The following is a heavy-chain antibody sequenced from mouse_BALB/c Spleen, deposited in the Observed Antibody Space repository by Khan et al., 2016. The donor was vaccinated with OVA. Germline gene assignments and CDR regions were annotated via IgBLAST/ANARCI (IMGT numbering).Heavy chain of an antibody. CDR2: IWSDGSP. CDR3: ARQPYYHYNIMNY. Sequence: QVQLKQSGPDLVAPSQSLSITCTISGFSLTNYGVHWVRQPPGKGLEWLVVIWSDGSPSYNSALRSRLTISKDNSKSQVFLKMNSLQTDDTAVYFCARQPYYHYNIMNYWGQGTSVTVSS. CDR1: GFSLTNYG. J-gene: IGHJ4*01. D-gene: IGHD2-10*01. V-gene: IGHV2-6-1*01.